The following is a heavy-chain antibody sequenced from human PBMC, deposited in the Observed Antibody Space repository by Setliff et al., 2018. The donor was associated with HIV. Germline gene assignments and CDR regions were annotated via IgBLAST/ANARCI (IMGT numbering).Heavy chain of an antibody. CDR3: ARYTSKVDWFDP. V-gene: IGHV4-39*01. Sequence: PSETLSLTCTVSGDSITNDDYYWGWIRQPPGKVLEWIAIIHYNGRTYYDPSLKSRVTIFVDTSKTQFYLKLRSVTDSDTAVYYCARYTSKVDWFDPWGQGTLVTVSS. D-gene: IGHD2-2*02. CDR2: IHYNGRT. CDR1: GDSITNDDYY. J-gene: IGHJ5*02.